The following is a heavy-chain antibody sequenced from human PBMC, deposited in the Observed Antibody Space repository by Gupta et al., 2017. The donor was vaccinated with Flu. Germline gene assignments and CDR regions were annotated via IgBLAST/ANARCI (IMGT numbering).Heavy chain of an antibody. CDR1: GFTFSSYS. J-gene: IGHJ4*02. Sequence: EVQLVESGGGLVKPGGSLRLSWAASGFTFSSYSMNWVRQAPGKGLEWVSSISRSSSYIYYADSVKGRFTISRDNAKNSLYLQMNSLRVEDTAVYYCAREVTAGDYFDYWGQGTLVTVSS. D-gene: IGHD2-8*02. CDR3: AREVTAGDYFDY. V-gene: IGHV3-21*01. CDR2: ISRSSSYI.